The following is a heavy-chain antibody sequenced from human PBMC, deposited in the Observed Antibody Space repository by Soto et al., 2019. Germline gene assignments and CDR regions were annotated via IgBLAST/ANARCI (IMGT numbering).Heavy chain of an antibody. CDR2: ISGSGGST. V-gene: IGHV3-23*01. J-gene: IGHJ3*02. Sequence: GGSLRLSCAASGFTFSSYAMSWVRQAPGKGLEWVPAISGSGGSTYYADALKGRFTTSRDNSKNTVSRQMNSRRAEDTAVYYCAKDRMTHNSIWDPFDIWGQGTMVTVSS. CDR3: AKDRMTHNSIWDPFDI. CDR1: GFTFSSYA. D-gene: IGHD1-20*01.